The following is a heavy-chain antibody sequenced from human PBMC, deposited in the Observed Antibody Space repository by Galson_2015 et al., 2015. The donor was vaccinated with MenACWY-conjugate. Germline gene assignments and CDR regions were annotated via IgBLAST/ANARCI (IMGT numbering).Heavy chain of an antibody. CDR2: IKCRTDGGTT. Sequence: SLRLSCATSGLTFSNVWMSWVRQAPGKGREWVARIKCRTDGGTTDYATPVKGRFTILRDDSAKTLYLQMNSLKIEDTAMYFCTRDRDVGGSRWWFDPWGQGTLVTVSS. CDR3: TRDRDVGGSRWWFDP. D-gene: IGHD2-15*01. J-gene: IGHJ5*02. V-gene: IGHV3-15*01. CDR1: GLTFSNVW.